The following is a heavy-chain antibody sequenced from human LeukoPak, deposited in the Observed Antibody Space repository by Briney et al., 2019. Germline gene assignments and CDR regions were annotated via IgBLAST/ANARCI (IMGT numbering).Heavy chain of an antibody. CDR1: GFTFSSYA. J-gene: IGHJ3*02. V-gene: IGHV3-30-3*01. Sequence: GRSLRLSCAASGFTFSSYAMHWVRQAPGKGLEWVAVISYDGSNKYYADSVKGRFTISRDNSKNTLYLQMNSLRAEDTAVYYCATEKSSIAAPGWGAFDIWGQGTMVTVSS. CDR3: ATEKSSIAAPGWGAFDI. D-gene: IGHD6-13*01. CDR2: ISYDGSNK.